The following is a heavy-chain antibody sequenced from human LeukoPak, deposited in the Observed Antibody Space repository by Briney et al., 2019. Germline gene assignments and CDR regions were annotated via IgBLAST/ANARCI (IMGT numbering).Heavy chain of an antibody. J-gene: IGHJ4*02. Sequence: SXXXSWVRQAPGXXLEWVANIKQDGSEKYYVDSVKGRFTISRDNAKNSLYLQMNSLRAEDTAVYYCARDEDIVVVPAEGFDYWGQGTLVTVSS. V-gene: IGHV3-7*01. D-gene: IGHD2-2*01. CDR1: SXX. CDR3: ARDEDIVVVPAEGFDY. CDR2: IKQDGSEK.